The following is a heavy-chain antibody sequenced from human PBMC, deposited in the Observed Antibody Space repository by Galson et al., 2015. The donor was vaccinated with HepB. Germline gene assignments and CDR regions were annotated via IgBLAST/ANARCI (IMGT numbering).Heavy chain of an antibody. CDR2: TTHYGRT. CDR3: ARVVDIKFQLLSVPYYFDY. V-gene: IGHV4-34*01. D-gene: IGHD2-2*01. CDR1: GRFFSGYF. Sequence: MSLSCAVYGRFFSGYFWCWLRPSPGRGQERIGKTTHYGRTNYDQSLKGRVTISVDTSKNQISLKLRSMTAADTAVYYCARVVDIKFQLLSVPYYFDYWGQGTLVTVSS. J-gene: IGHJ4*02.